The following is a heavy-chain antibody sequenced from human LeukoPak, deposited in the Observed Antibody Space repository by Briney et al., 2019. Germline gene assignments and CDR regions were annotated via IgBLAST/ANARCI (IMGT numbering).Heavy chain of an antibody. CDR3: ARRAGNSSAYDY. Sequence: GGSLRLSCAASGFTFGNYAMSWVRQAPGKGLEWVSSITTSSYIYYADSVKGRFTISRDNAKNSLYLQMNSLRAEDTAVYYCARRAGNSSAYDYWGQGTLVTVSS. CDR1: GFTFGNYA. J-gene: IGHJ4*02. D-gene: IGHD3-22*01. CDR2: ITTSSYI. V-gene: IGHV3-21*01.